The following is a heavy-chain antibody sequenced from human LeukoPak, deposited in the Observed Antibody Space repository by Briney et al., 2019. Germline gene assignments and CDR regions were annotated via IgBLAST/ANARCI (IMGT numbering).Heavy chain of an antibody. V-gene: IGHV4-39*01. CDR1: GGSISSGTYY. CDR2: IYYSGIT. D-gene: IGHD6-13*01. CDR3: ARRSSSWKNWFDP. J-gene: IGHJ5*02. Sequence: PSETLSLTCTVSGGSISSGTYYWGWIRQPPGKGLEWIGSIYYSGITYYNPSLKSRVTISVDTSKNQFSLKLSSVTAADTAVYYCARRSSSWKNWFDPWGQGTLVTVSS.